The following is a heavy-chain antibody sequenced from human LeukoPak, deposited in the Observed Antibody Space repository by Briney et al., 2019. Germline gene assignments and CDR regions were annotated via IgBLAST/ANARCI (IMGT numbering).Heavy chain of an antibody. CDR2: ISYDGSNK. CDR1: GFTFSSYA. CDR3: AREVGGGDCCNYFDY. Sequence: PGGTLRLSCAASGFTFSSYAMHWVRQAPGKGLECAAVISYDGSNKYYADSVKVRFTISRDNSKNTLYLQMNSLRAEDTAVYYCAREVGGGDCCNYFDYWGQGTLVTVSS. V-gene: IGHV3-30-3*01. J-gene: IGHJ4*02. D-gene: IGHD2-21*01.